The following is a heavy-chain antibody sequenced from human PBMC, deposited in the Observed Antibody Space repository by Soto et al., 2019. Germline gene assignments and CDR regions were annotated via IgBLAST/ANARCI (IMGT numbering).Heavy chain of an antibody. J-gene: IGHJ4*02. D-gene: IGHD3-22*01. V-gene: IGHV3-33*01. Sequence: QVQLVNSGGGVVQPGTSLRLSCTASGFTFRTYGRHWVRQAPGKGLEWVAVIWYDGSNKYYADSVKGRFTISRDNSKSTLYLQMNSLRAEDTAVYYCARGNYDRSGFLDYWSQGTLVTVSS. CDR2: IWYDGSNK. CDR3: ARGNYDRSGFLDY. CDR1: GFTFRTYG.